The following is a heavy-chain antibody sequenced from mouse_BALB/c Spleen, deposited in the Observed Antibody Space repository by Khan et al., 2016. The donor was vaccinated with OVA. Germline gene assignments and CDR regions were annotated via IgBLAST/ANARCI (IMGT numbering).Heavy chain of an antibody. J-gene: IGHJ4*01. CDR2: INTCTGEP. CDR3: ARESSYAMDY. Sequence: QIQLVQSGPELKKPGETVKISCKASGYTFTNYGMNWVKQAPGKGLKWMGWINTCTGEPTYADDFKGRFAFSLETSASAAYLQINNLKNEDMATYVCARESSYAMDYWGQGTSVTVSS. CDR1: GYTFTNYG. V-gene: IGHV9-1*02.